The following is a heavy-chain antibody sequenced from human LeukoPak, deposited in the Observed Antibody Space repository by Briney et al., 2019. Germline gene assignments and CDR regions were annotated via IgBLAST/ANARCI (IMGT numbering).Heavy chain of an antibody. CDR1: GYTFTSYG. Sequence: ASVKVSCKASGYTFTSYGISWVRQAPGQGLEWMGWISAYNGNTNYAQELQGRVTMTTDTSTSTAYMELRSLRSDDTAVYYCARDEGRGYSYGYDYWGQGTLVTVSS. CDR3: ARDEGRGYSYGYDY. J-gene: IGHJ4*02. CDR2: ISAYNGNT. V-gene: IGHV1-18*01. D-gene: IGHD5-18*01.